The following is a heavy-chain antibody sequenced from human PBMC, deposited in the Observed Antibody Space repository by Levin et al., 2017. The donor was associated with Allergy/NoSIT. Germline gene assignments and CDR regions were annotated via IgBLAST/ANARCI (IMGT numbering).Heavy chain of an antibody. Sequence: GESLKISCKGSGYSFTSYWLIWVRQMPGKGLEWMGKIDPTDSYTNYSPSLEGHVTISTDNSLSTAYLQWSSLKASDTAMYFCARVEGYGSGSYHFQHWGQGTLVTVSS. V-gene: IGHV5-10-1*01. CDR2: IDPTDSYT. CDR1: GYSFTSYW. D-gene: IGHD3-10*01. CDR3: ARVEGYGSGSYHFQH. J-gene: IGHJ1*01.